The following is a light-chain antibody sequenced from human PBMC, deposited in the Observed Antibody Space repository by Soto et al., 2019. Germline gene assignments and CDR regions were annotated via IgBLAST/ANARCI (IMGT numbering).Light chain of an antibody. J-gene: IGLJ1*01. V-gene: IGLV2-14*01. Sequence: QSALTQPASVSGSPGQSITISCTGTSSDVGGYNYVSWYQQHPGKAPKLMIYDVSNRPSGVSNRFSGSKSGNTASRTISGLQSEDEAYYYCSSYTSSSSYVFGNGTQLTVL. CDR2: DVS. CDR3: SSYTSSSSYV. CDR1: SSDVGGYNY.